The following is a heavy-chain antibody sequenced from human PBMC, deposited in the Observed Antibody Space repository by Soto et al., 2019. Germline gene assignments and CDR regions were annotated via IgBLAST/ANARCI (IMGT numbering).Heavy chain of an antibody. D-gene: IGHD2-15*01. J-gene: IGHJ4*02. Sequence: PGGSLRLSCAASGFTFSSYAMSWVLQAPGKGLEWVSAISGSGGSTYYADSVKGRFTISRDNSKNTLYLQMNSLRAEDTAVYYCAKDVGPTRYCSGGSCPPLDEYSGQGTLVTVSS. CDR3: AKDVGPTRYCSGGSCPPLDEY. V-gene: IGHV3-23*01. CDR2: ISGSGGST. CDR1: GFTFSSYA.